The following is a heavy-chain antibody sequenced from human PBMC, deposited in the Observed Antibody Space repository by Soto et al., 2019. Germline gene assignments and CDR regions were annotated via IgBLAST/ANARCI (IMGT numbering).Heavy chain of an antibody. D-gene: IGHD2-2*01. Sequence: GASVKVSCKASGGTFSSYAISWVRQAPGQGLEWMGGIIPIFGTANYAQKFQGRVTITADESTSTAYMELSSLRSEDTAVYYCARGIVVVPAAPQGYGMDVWGQGTTVTVS. CDR3: ARGIVVVPAAPQGYGMDV. CDR2: IIPIFGTA. CDR1: GGTFSSYA. V-gene: IGHV1-69*13. J-gene: IGHJ6*02.